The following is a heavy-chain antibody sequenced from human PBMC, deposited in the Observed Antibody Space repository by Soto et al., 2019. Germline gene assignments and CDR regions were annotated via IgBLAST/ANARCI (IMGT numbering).Heavy chain of an antibody. CDR2: ISAYNGNT. CDR1: GYTFTSYG. CDR3: ARDEGYFSSTSCQAQCFDS. V-gene: IGHV1-18*01. J-gene: IGHJ5*01. Sequence: ASVKVSCKASGYTFTSYGISWVRQAPGQGLEWMGWISAYNGNTNYAQKLQGRVTMTTDTSTSTAYMELRSLRSDDTAVYYCARDEGYFSSTSCQAQCFDSWGQGTLVTVSS. D-gene: IGHD2-2*01.